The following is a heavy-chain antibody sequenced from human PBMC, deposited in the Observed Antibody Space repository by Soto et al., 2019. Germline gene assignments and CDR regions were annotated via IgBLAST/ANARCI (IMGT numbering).Heavy chain of an antibody. CDR3: ASEIFGVVIPEGLRFDP. V-gene: IGHV3-30-3*01. CDR2: ISYDGSNK. J-gene: IGHJ5*02. D-gene: IGHD3-3*01. Sequence: QVQLVESGGGVVQPGRSLRLSCAASGFTFSSYAMHWVRQAPGKGLKWVAVISYDGSNKYYADSVKGRFTISRDNSKNTLYLQMNSLRAEDTAVYYCASEIFGVVIPEGLRFDPWGQGTLVTVSS. CDR1: GFTFSSYA.